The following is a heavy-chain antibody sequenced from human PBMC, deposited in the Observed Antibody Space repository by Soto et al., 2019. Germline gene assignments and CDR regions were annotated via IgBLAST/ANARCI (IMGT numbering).Heavy chain of an antibody. V-gene: IGHV1-18*01. Sequence: ASVKVSCKASGYTFTSYGISWVRQAPGQGLEWMGWISAYNGNTNYAQKLQGRVTMTTDTSTSTAYMELRSLRSDDTAVYYCARDRRGYSGYDLSGTFDYWGQGTLVTVSS. CDR2: ISAYNGNT. J-gene: IGHJ4*02. CDR3: ARDRRGYSGYDLSGTFDY. D-gene: IGHD5-12*01. CDR1: GYTFTSYG.